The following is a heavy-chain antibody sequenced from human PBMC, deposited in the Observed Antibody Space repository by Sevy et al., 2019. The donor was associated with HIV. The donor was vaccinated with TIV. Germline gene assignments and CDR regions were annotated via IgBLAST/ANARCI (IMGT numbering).Heavy chain of an antibody. D-gene: IGHD3-9*01. J-gene: IGHJ6*02. CDR1: GFTFSTYW. Sequence: GGSLRLSCGASGFTFSTYWMTWVRQGPGRGLEWVANISPDESEKYTVNSVKGRFTVSRDNAKNSLYLQMHSLRAEDTAVYYCARDLFGSGHDILTGKQGLDVWGQGTTVTVS. CDR2: ISPDESEK. CDR3: ARDLFGSGHDILTGKQGLDV. V-gene: IGHV3-7*01.